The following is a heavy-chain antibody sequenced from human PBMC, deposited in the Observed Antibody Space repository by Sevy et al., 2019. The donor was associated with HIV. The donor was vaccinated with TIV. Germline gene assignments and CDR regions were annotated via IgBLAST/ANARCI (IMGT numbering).Heavy chain of an antibody. J-gene: IGHJ6*02. CDR2: IYYTGST. CDR3: ARELISGRYYGMDV. Sequence: PLTCTVSGGSISSYYWNWIRQSPGKGLEWIGYIYYTGSTNYNPSLKSRVTISVDTSKNQFSLKLTSVTAADTAVYYCARELISGRYYGMDVWGQGTTVTVSS. V-gene: IGHV4-59*01. CDR1: GGSISSYY. D-gene: IGHD6-19*01.